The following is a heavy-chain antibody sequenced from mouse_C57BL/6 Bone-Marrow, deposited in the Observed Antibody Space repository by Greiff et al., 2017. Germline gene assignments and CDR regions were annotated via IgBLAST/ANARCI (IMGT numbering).Heavy chain of an antibody. CDR2: IYPGSGST. CDR3: ARRGLLRTGYYAMDY. V-gene: IGHV1-55*01. CDR1: GYTFTSYW. Sequence: QVQLQQPGAELVKPGASVKMSCKASGYTFTSYWITWVKQRPGQGLEWIGDIYPGSGSTNYNEKFKSKATLTVDTSSSTAYMQLSSLTSEDSAVYYCARRGLLRTGYYAMDYWCQGTSVTVSS. D-gene: IGHD1-1*01. J-gene: IGHJ4*01.